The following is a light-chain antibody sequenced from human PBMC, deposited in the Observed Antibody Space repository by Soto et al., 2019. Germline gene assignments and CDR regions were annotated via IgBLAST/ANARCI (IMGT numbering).Light chain of an antibody. CDR1: QGVTSNY. CDR3: QQYGSSPGT. J-gene: IGKJ1*01. Sequence: EIVLTQAPVTLSSSSGERATLSFRASQGVTSNYLAWYQQKRGQAPRLLIWGASIRATGLPDRFSGGGSGTDFTLTISRLEAEDFAVYYCQQYGSSPGTFGQGTKVDI. V-gene: IGKV3-20*01. CDR2: GAS.